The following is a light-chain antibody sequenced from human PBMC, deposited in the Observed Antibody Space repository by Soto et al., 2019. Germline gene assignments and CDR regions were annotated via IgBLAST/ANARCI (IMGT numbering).Light chain of an antibody. Sequence: EIVMTQSPATLSVSPGESATLSCRASQSVASHLAWYQQKPGQAPRLLIFGASVRATGIPARFSGSGSGTEFVLTIDSLQSEDFAVYYCLQYYGPPQTFGQGTRVEIK. CDR3: LQYYGPPQT. CDR1: QSVASH. J-gene: IGKJ1*01. CDR2: GAS. V-gene: IGKV3-15*01.